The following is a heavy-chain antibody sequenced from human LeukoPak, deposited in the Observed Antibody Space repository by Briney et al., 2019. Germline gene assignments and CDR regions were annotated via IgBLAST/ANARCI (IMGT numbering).Heavy chain of an antibody. D-gene: IGHD6-13*01. CDR1: GFTFSSYG. V-gene: IGHV3-23*01. Sequence: GGSLRLSCAASGFTFSSYGMSWVRQAPGKGLEWVSAISGSGGSTYYADSVKGRFTISRDNSKNTLYLQMNSLRAEDTAVYYCAKDLIRQQLGLFDYWGQGTLVTVSS. CDR3: AKDLIRQQLGLFDY. J-gene: IGHJ4*02. CDR2: ISGSGGST.